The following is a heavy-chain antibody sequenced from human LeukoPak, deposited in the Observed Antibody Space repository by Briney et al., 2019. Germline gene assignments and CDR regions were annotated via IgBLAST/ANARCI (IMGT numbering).Heavy chain of an antibody. Sequence: GESLQISCKGSSYRFTTYWIGWVRQMPGKGLEWMGIIYPGDSDTRYSPSFQGQVTISADKSISTAYLQWSSLKASDTAMYYCARLGTGYSSSSAYWGQGTLVTVSS. CDR1: SYRFTTYW. CDR3: ARLGTGYSSSSAY. CDR2: IYPGDSDT. D-gene: IGHD6-6*01. J-gene: IGHJ4*02. V-gene: IGHV5-51*01.